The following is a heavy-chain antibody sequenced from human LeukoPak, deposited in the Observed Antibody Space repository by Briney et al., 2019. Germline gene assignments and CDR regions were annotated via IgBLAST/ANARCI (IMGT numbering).Heavy chain of an antibody. CDR2: VSTGSNYI. CDR3: ARDKRDSSGYYYGSWYFDL. CDR1: GFTFSSYS. Sequence: NAGGSLRLSCAASGFTFSSYSLNWVRQAPGKGLEWVSSVSTGSNYIYYADSVKGRFTISRDNAKNSLYLQMNSLRAEDTAVYYCARDKRDSSGYYYGSWYFDLWGRGTLVTVSS. J-gene: IGHJ2*01. D-gene: IGHD3-22*01. V-gene: IGHV3-21*01.